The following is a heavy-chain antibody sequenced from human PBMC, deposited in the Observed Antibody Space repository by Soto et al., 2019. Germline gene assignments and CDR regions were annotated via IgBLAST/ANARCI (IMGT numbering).Heavy chain of an antibody. CDR3: ARVLGLAAATYYFDY. CDR2: IIPILGIA. CDR1: GGTFSSYT. Sequence: QVQLVQSGAEVKKPGSSVKVSCKASGGTFSSYTISWVRQAPGQGLEWMGRIIPILGIANYAQKFQGRVTITADKSTSTAYMELSRLRSEDTAVYYCARVLGLAAATYYFDYLGQGTLVTVPS. J-gene: IGHJ4*02. D-gene: IGHD6-13*01. V-gene: IGHV1-69*02.